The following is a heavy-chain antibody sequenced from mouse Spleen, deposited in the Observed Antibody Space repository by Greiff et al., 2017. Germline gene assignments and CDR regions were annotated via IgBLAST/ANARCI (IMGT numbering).Heavy chain of an antibody. J-gene: IGHJ1*01. Sequence: QVQLKQSGAELVRPGTSVKVSCKASGYAFTNYLIEWVKQRPGQGLEWIGVINPGSGGTNYNEKFKGKATLTADKSSSTAYMQLSSLTSEDSAVYFCARGDYYGSNWYFDVWGAGTTVTVSS. CDR1: GYAFTNYL. CDR3: ARGDYYGSNWYFDV. V-gene: IGHV1-54*01. D-gene: IGHD1-1*01. CDR2: INPGSGGT.